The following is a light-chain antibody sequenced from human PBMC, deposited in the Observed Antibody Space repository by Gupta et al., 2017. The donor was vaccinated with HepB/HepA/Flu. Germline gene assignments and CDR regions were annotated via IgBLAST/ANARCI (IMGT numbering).Light chain of an antibody. CDR3: QQSSNWPLIT. CDR1: QTVSNY. Sequence: EIVLTQSPATVSLSPGDSATLSCRANQTVSNYLAWYQQKPGQAPRLLVYDASNKATGITARFSGSGSGTDFTLTISSLEPEDFAGYYCQQSSNWPLITFGQGTRLDIK. V-gene: IGKV3-11*01. J-gene: IGKJ5*01. CDR2: DAS.